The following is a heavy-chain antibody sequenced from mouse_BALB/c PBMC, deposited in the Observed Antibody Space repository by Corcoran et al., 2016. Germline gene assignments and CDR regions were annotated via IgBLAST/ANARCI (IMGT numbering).Heavy chain of an antibody. Sequence: EVQLQQSGPELVKPGASVKMSCKASGYTFTSYVMHWVKQKPGQGLEWIGYINPYNDGTKYNEKFKGKATLTSDKSSSTAYMELSSLTSEDSAVYYCASYYRYDRAWFAYWGQGTLVTVSA. J-gene: IGHJ3*01. D-gene: IGHD2-14*01. V-gene: IGHV1S136*01. CDR3: ASYYRYDRAWFAY. CDR1: GYTFTSYV. CDR2: INPYNDGT.